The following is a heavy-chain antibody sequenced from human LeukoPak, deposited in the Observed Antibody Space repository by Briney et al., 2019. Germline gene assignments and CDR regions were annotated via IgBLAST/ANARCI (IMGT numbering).Heavy chain of an antibody. J-gene: IGHJ3*02. CDR1: GFTFSSYS. CDR2: ISSSSSYI. V-gene: IGHV3-21*01. Sequence: GGSLRLSCAASGFTFSSYSMNWVRQAPGKGLEWVSSISSSSSYIYYADSVKGRFTISRDNAKNSLYPQMNSLRAEDTAVYYCARDHDFWSGYYLDAFDIWGQGTMVTVSS. CDR3: ARDHDFWSGYYLDAFDI. D-gene: IGHD3-3*01.